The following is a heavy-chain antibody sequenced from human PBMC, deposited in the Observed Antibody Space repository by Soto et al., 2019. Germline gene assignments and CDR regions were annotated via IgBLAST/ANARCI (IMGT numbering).Heavy chain of an antibody. V-gene: IGHV4-39*01. D-gene: IGHD3-22*01. CDR1: GGSISSSNYY. Sequence: QLQLQESGPGLVKPSETLSLTCTVSGGSISSSNYYWGWIRQPPGKGLEWIGSIYYSGSTYYNPSLKSRVTVSVDTSKNQFSLKLSSVTAADTAVYYCARQGYYDSSGYLRYGMDVWGQGTTVTVSS. J-gene: IGHJ6*02. CDR2: IYYSGST. CDR3: ARQGYYDSSGYLRYGMDV.